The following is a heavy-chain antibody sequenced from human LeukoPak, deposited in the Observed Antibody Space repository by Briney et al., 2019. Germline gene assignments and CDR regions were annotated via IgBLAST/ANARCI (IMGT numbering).Heavy chain of an antibody. CDR1: GFTFSSYS. Sequence: GGSLRLSCAASGFTFSSYSMNWVRQAPGKGLEWVSSIDSSSSYIYYADSVKGRFTISRDNAKNSLYLQMNSLRAEDTAVYYCARDVSYITMVRGVTFDPWGQGTLVTVSS. J-gene: IGHJ5*02. CDR2: IDSSSSYI. V-gene: IGHV3-21*01. D-gene: IGHD3-10*01. CDR3: ARDVSYITMVRGVTFDP.